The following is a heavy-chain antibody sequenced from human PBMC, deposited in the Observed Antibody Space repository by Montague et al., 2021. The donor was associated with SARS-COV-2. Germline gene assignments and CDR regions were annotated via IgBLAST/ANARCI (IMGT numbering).Heavy chain of an antibody. CDR3: ARDYYDSTGLNWFDP. J-gene: IGHJ5*02. Sequence: SETLSLTRAVSGGSISHYYWSWIRQHPGKGLEWIGYIYSSGGTNYNPSLKSRLTMSVDSSANQFSLKLTSVTAADTAVYYCARDYYDSTGLNWFDPWGQGLLVTVSS. V-gene: IGHV4-4*08. CDR1: GGSISHYY. CDR2: IYSSGGT. D-gene: IGHD3-22*01.